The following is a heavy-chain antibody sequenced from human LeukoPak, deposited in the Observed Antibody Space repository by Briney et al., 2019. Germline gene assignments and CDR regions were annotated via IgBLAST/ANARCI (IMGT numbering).Heavy chain of an antibody. Sequence: SETLSLTCTVPGGSISSYYWSWIRQPPGKGLEWIGYIYYSGSTNYNPSLKSRVTISVDTSKNQFSLKLSSVTAADTAVYYCARRSTTYYYDSSGYTYYYGMDVWGQGTTVTVSS. CDR3: ARRSTTYYYDSSGYTYYYGMDV. D-gene: IGHD3-22*01. J-gene: IGHJ6*02. V-gene: IGHV4-59*08. CDR1: GGSISSYY. CDR2: IYYSGST.